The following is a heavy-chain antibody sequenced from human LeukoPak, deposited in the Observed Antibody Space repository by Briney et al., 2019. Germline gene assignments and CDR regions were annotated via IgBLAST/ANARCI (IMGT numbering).Heavy chain of an antibody. CDR3: ARDIGAGSDAFDI. Sequence: PGGSLRLSCAASGYTFSSYWMHWVRQAPGKGLVWVSRINSDGSSTSYADSVKGRFTISRDNAKNTLYLQMNSLRAEDTAVYYCARDIGAGSDAFDIWGQGTMVTVSS. CDR1: GYTFSSYW. J-gene: IGHJ3*02. V-gene: IGHV3-74*01. D-gene: IGHD1-1*01. CDR2: INSDGSST.